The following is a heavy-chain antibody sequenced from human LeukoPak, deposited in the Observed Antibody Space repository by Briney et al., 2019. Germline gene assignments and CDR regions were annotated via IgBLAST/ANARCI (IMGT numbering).Heavy chain of an antibody. CDR2: IKQDGSEK. J-gene: IGHJ4*02. D-gene: IGHD2-15*01. CDR3: ASLVVVAATDFDY. CDR1: GFTFSSYW. V-gene: IGHV3-7*03. Sequence: GGSLRLSCAASGFTFSSYWMSWVRQAPGKGLEWVANIKQDGSEKYYVDSVKGRFTISRDNAKNSLYLQMNSLRAEDTAVYCCASLVVVAATDFDYWGQGTLVTVSS.